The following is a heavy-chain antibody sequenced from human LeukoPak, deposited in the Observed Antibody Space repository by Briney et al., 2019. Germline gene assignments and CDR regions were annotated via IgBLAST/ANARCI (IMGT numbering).Heavy chain of an antibody. CDR3: ARAEDIILVSDARNDYFYYMDV. CDR1: GGTFSNYP. Sequence: SVRVSCKASGGTFSNYPLSWVRQAPGQGLEWMGGIIPVFGTADYAQKFQGRVTITADESTSTAYMELSSLRPEDTAVYYCARAEDIILVSDARNDYFYYMDVWGKGTTVTVSS. CDR2: IIPVFGTA. D-gene: IGHD2-8*02. V-gene: IGHV1-69*13. J-gene: IGHJ6*03.